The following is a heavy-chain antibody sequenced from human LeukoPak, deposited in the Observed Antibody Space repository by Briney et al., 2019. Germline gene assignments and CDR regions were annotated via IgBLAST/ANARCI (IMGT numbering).Heavy chain of an antibody. CDR2: IYYSGST. D-gene: IGHD6-19*01. V-gene: IGHV4-39*07. Sequence: SETLSLTCTVSGGSMSSSPYYWGWIRQPPGKGLEWIGTIYYSGSTYYNPSLKSRVTISVDTSKNQFSLKLSSVTAADTAVYYCARVDSSGRGKIYYYYYMDVWGKGTTVTVSS. J-gene: IGHJ6*03. CDR3: ARVDSSGRGKIYYYYYMDV. CDR1: GGSMSSSPYY.